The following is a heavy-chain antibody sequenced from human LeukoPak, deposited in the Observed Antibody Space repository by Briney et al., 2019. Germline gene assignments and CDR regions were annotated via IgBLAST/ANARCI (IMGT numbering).Heavy chain of an antibody. Sequence: GWSLRLSCAASGFTFSSYGMHWVRQAPGKGLEGVAVIWYDGSNKYYAVSVKGRFTIPRDNSKNTLYLQMNSLRAKDTAVYYCARAPYRSSTNCYRRGMDVWGQGTTVTVSS. V-gene: IGHV3-33*01. J-gene: IGHJ6*02. D-gene: IGHD2-2*01. CDR3: ARAPYRSSTNCYRRGMDV. CDR2: IWYDGSNK. CDR1: GFTFSSYG.